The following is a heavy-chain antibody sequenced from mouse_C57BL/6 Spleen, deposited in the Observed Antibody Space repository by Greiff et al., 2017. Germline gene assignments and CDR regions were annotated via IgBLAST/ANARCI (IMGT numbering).Heavy chain of an antibody. CDR1: GYTFTSYW. V-gene: IGHV1-69*01. J-gene: IGHJ2*01. Sequence: QVQLQQPGAELVMPEASVKLSCKASGYTFTSYWMHWVKQRPGQGLEWIGEIDPSDSYTNYNQKFKGKSTLTVDKSSSTAYMQLSSLTSEDSAVYYCARRGFTTGDYFDYWGQGTTLTVSS. D-gene: IGHD1-1*01. CDR3: ARRGFTTGDYFDY. CDR2: IDPSDSYT.